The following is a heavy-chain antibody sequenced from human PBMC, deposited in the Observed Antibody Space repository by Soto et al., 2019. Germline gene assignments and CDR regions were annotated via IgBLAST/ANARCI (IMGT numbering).Heavy chain of an antibody. CDR3: ASTPNYYDSSGYYKDAFDI. D-gene: IGHD3-22*01. J-gene: IGHJ3*02. CDR2: IHHTGST. V-gene: IGHV4-4*02. Sequence: QVQLQESGPGLVKPSETLSLTCAVSGGSISADYWWSWVRQPPGKGLEWIGEIHHTGSTNYIQSLKSRVTMSLDKSNNQLSLKLNSVTAADTALYYCASTPNYYDSSGYYKDAFDIWGQGTMVTVSS. CDR1: GGSISADYW.